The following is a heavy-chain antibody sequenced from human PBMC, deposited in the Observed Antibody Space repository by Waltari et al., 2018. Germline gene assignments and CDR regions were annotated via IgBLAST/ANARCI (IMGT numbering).Heavy chain of an antibody. V-gene: IGHV4-34*01. CDR2: INHSGST. CDR1: GGSFSGSS. CDR3: ARGLATDIVVVPAAIQGFDY. J-gene: IGHJ4*02. Sequence: QVQLQQWGAGLLKPSETLSLTCAVYGGSFSGSSWSWIRKPPGKGLEWIGEINHSGSTNYNPSLKSRVTISVDTSKNQFSLKLSSVTAADTAVYYCARGLATDIVVVPAAIQGFDYWGQGTLVTVSS. D-gene: IGHD2-2*02.